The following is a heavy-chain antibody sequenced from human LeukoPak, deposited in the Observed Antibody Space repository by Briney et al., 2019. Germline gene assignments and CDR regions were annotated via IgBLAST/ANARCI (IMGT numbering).Heavy chain of an antibody. CDR1: GFTFSSYG. J-gene: IGHJ3*02. D-gene: IGHD6-19*01. V-gene: IGHV3-30*02. Sequence: SGGSLRLSCAASGFTFSSYGMHWVRQAPGKGLEWVAFIRYDGSNKYYADSVKGRFTISRDNSKNTLYLQMNSLRAEDTAVYYCAKDQQRLVTSAFDIWGQGTMVTVSS. CDR3: AKDQQRLVTSAFDI. CDR2: IRYDGSNK.